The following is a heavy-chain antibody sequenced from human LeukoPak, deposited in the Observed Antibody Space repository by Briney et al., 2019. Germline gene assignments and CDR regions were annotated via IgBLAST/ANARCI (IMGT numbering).Heavy chain of an antibody. J-gene: IGHJ6*02. CDR2: IYPGDSDT. D-gene: IGHD5-12*01. CDR1: GYSFTSYW. Sequence: GESLKISCKGSGYSFTSYWIGWVRQMPGKGLEWMGIIYPGDSDTRYSPSFQGQVTISADKSISTAYLQWSSLKASDTAMYYCARHIKWLNYYYYGMDVWGQGTTVTVSS. V-gene: IGHV5-51*01. CDR3: ARHIKWLNYYYYGMDV.